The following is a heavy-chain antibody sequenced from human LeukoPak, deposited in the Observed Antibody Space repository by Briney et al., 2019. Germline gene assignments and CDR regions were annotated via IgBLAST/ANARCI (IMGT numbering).Heavy chain of an antibody. V-gene: IGHV3-23*01. J-gene: IGHJ5*02. CDR3: ARVPAARWLDP. Sequence: GGSLRLSCAASGFTFSSYAMSWVRQAPGKGLESVSTISGNGGSTYYADSVEGRFTISRDNSKNTLYLQMTSLRAEDTALYYCARVPAARWLDPWGQGTLVAVSS. CDR2: ISGNGGST. CDR1: GFTFSSYA. D-gene: IGHD2-2*01.